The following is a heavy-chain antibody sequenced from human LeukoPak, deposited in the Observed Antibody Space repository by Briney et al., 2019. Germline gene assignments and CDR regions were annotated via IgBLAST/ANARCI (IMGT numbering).Heavy chain of an antibody. Sequence: GGSLRLSCAASGFTFSSYAMTWVRQAPGKGLEWVSGISGSGGSTYYADSVKGRFTISRDNSKNTLYLQMNSLRAEDTAVYYCAKGGRWDYYDSSHWGQGTLVTVSS. J-gene: IGHJ4*02. V-gene: IGHV3-23*01. CDR3: AKGGRWDYYDSSH. CDR1: GFTFSSYA. D-gene: IGHD3-22*01. CDR2: ISGSGGST.